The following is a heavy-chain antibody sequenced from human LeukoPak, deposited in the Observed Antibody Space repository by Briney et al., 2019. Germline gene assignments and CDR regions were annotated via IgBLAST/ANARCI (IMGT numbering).Heavy chain of an antibody. CDR2: IKNDGSIT. CDR1: GHTFRNYW. V-gene: IGHV3-74*01. J-gene: IGHJ5*02. CDR3: AKSDWFDP. Sequence: GGSLLLSCVAPGHTFRNYWIHSVRQTPGKGLVWVSRIKNDGSITSYAESVKGRFTISRDNAKNTLYLQMNSLRAEDTAVYYCAKSDWFDPWGQGALVTVSS.